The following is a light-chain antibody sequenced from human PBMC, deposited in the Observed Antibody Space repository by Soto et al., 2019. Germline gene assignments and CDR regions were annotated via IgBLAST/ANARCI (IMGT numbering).Light chain of an antibody. J-gene: IGLJ2*01. CDR1: SSHVGGYNY. Sequence: QSALTQPASVSGSPGQSITISCTGTSSHVGGYNYVSWYQQHPGKAPKVMIYDVSNRPSGVSNRFSGSKSGNTASLTISGLQAEDEADYYCSSYTSSSTLVLFGGGTKLTVL. V-gene: IGLV2-14*01. CDR2: DVS. CDR3: SSYTSSSTLVL.